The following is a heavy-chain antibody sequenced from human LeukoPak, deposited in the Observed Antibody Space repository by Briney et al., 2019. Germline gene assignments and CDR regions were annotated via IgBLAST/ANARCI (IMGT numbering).Heavy chain of an antibody. V-gene: IGHV4-59*01. CDR3: ARAVGGDGPGSL. Sequence: SETLSLTCTVSGDSINTYYWSWIRQPPGKGLEWIGYIYYRVTSDYNPSLKSRVTMSVDMSTSQFSRRVCSVTAADTAVYYCARAVGGDGPGSLWGPGTLVTVSS. CDR1: GDSINTYY. CDR2: IYYRVTS. D-gene: IGHD3-10*01. J-gene: IGHJ4*02.